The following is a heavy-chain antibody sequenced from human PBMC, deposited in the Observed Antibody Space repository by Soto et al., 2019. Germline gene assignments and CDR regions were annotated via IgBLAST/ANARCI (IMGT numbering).Heavy chain of an antibody. CDR2: ISGSGGSI. J-gene: IGHJ3*02. V-gene: IGHV3-23*01. Sequence: GGSLRLSCAASGFTFGSYAMSWVRQAPGKGLEWVSAISGSGGSIYYADSVKGRFTISRDNSKNTLYLQMNSLRAEDTAVYYCAKDGRQWLFYYSFDIWGQGTMVTVSS. CDR3: AKDGRQWLFYYSFDI. CDR1: GFTFGSYA. D-gene: IGHD6-19*01.